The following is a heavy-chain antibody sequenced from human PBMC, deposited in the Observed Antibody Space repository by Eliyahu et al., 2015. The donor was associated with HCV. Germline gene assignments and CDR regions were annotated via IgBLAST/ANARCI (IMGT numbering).Heavy chain of an antibody. Sequence: EVQLLDSGGGLLQPGGSLRLSCAASGFPFSNFAMTWVRQAPGKGLEWVSGISGDGINTYYADSVKGRFTISRDNSKNTLSLQMNSLRDEDTAVYFCAKAATGSYLNFCDSWGQGTLVTVSS. J-gene: IGHJ4*02. CDR1: GFPFSNFA. V-gene: IGHV3-23*01. CDR3: AKAATGSYLNFCDS. D-gene: IGHD1-26*01. CDR2: ISGDGINT.